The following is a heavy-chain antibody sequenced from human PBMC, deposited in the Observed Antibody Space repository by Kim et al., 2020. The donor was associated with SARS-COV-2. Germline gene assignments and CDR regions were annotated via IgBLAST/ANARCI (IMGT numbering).Heavy chain of an antibody. V-gene: IGHV4-34*01. CDR1: GGSFSGYY. J-gene: IGHJ6*02. Sequence: SETLSLTCAVYGGSFSGYYWSWIRQPPGKGLEWIGEINHIGSTNYNPSLKSRVTISVDTSKNQFSLKLSSVTAADTAVYYCARVRLLWFGVLLPYLKHNYYYYGMDVWGQGTTVTVSS. D-gene: IGHD3-10*01. CDR3: ARVRLLWFGVLLPYLKHNYYYYGMDV. CDR2: INHIGST.